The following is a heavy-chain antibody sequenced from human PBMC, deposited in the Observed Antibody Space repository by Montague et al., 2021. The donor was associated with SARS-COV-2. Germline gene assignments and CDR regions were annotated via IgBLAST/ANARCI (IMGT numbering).Heavy chain of an antibody. CDR1: GFSVSTSGLC. D-gene: IGHD6-19*01. CDR3: ARIPEYSSGGGPDWYFDL. V-gene: IGHV2-70*01. CDR2: IDWDDDT. Sequence: PALVKPTQTLTLTCTFSGFSVSTSGLCVSWIRQPPGKALEWLALIDWDDDTYYSTPLKTRLAISKDTSKNQVVLTMTDMDPVDTGTYYCARIPEYSSGGGPDWYFDLWGRGTLVTASS. J-gene: IGHJ2*01.